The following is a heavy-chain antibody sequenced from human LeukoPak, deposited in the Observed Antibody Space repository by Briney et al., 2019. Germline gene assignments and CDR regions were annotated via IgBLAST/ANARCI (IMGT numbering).Heavy chain of an antibody. CDR2: ISSSSTYI. Sequence: PGGSLRLSCAASGFTFSTYTMNWVRQAPGKGLELVSSISSSSTYIYYADSLKGRFTISRDNAKNSLYLQMNSVRAEDTAVYYCARDWNTAMFGIVGPAIDFWGQGTLVTVSS. CDR3: ARDWNTAMFGIVGPAIDF. V-gene: IGHV3-21*01. D-gene: IGHD5-18*01. J-gene: IGHJ4*02. CDR1: GFTFSTYT.